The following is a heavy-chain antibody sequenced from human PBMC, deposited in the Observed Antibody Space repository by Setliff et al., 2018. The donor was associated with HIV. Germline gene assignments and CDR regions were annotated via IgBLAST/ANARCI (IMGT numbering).Heavy chain of an antibody. CDR1: GFTFNKAW. Sequence: GGSLRLSCAASGFTFNKAWMNWVRQAPGKGLEWVGRIKSKPDGGTTDYAAPVKGRFTISRDDSKNTLYLQINSLKTEDTAVYYCTTDDSRRRYYSDSYGYFSAEYFLHWGQGTLVTVSS. D-gene: IGHD3-22*01. V-gene: IGHV3-15*07. CDR2: IKSKPDGGTT. J-gene: IGHJ1*01. CDR3: TTDDSRRRYYSDSYGYFSAEYFLH.